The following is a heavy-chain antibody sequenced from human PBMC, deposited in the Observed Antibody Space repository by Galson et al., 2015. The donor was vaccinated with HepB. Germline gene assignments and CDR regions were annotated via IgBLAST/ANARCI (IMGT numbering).Heavy chain of an antibody. V-gene: IGHV3-7*03. CDR1: GFTFSGFS. CDR2: MKSDGSEK. D-gene: IGHD6-19*01. Sequence: SLRLSCAASGFTFSGFSMTWVRQAPGKGLEWVANMKSDGSEKYYVDSVKDRITISRDNAKNSLFLQMNSLRAEDTAVYYCARERRGSSGWYYFDFWGPGTLVTVSS. J-gene: IGHJ4*02. CDR3: ARERRGSSGWYYFDF.